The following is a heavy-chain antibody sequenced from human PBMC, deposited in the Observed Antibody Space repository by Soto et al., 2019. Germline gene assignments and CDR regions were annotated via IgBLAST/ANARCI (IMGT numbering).Heavy chain of an antibody. CDR3: AGTTSHHRIYMDV. CDR1: GGCLSGHY. CDR2: INHSGST. V-gene: IGHV4-34*01. J-gene: IGHJ6*03. D-gene: IGHD1-1*01. Sequence: ETLSPPCPVYGGCLSGHYRSCIPQPPGKGLEWIGEINHSGSTNYTPSLKSRITVNADTSKNQFSLQLTSVTPEDTSIYYCAGTTSHHRIYMDVCGRGTTVTXSS.